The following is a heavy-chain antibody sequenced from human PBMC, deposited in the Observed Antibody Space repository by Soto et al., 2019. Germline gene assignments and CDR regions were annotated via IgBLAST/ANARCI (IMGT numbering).Heavy chain of an antibody. V-gene: IGHV3-23*01. J-gene: IGHJ4*02. D-gene: IGHD4-17*01. CDR1: GFTFSSYA. Sequence: EVQLLESGGGLVQPGGSLRLSCAASGFTFSSYAMSWVRQSPGKGLEWVSAISGSGGSTYYADSVKGRFTISRDNSKNTVYLQMNSLRAEDTAVYYCAKSHYADRAGFYFDYWGQGTLVTVSS. CDR2: ISGSGGST. CDR3: AKSHYADRAGFYFDY.